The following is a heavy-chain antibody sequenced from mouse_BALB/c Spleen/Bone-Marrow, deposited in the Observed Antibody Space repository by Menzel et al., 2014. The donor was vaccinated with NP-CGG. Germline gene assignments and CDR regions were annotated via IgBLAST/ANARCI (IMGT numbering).Heavy chain of an antibody. D-gene: IGHD1-1*01. CDR3: ARSYGSSPFDY. V-gene: IGHV14-3*02. Sequence: EVQLVESGAELVKPGASVKLSCIASGFNIKDTYMHWVKQRPEQGLEWIGRIDPANGNTKYDPKFQGKATITADTSSNTAYLQLSSLTSEDTAVYYCARSYGSSPFDYWGQGTTLTVSS. CDR1: GFNIKDTY. J-gene: IGHJ2*01. CDR2: IDPANGNT.